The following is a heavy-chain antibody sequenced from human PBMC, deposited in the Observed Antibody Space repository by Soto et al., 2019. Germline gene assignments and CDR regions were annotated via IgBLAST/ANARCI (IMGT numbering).Heavy chain of an antibody. Sequence: SLTCTVSGGSISSYHWSWIRQPPGKGLEWIGYIYYSGSTNYNPSLKSRVTISVDTSKNQFSLKLSSVTAADTAVYYCARAGTAMVTIDYWGQGTLVTVSS. D-gene: IGHD5-18*01. V-gene: IGHV4-59*01. CDR1: GGSISSYH. J-gene: IGHJ4*02. CDR3: ARAGTAMVTIDY. CDR2: IYYSGST.